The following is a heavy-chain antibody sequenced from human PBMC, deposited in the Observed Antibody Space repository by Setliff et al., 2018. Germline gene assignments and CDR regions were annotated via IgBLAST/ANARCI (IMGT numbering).Heavy chain of an antibody. CDR3: ARVPRFTDTRNAFDI. D-gene: IGHD5-18*01. CDR1: GGSIRNTSYH. V-gene: IGHV4-39*07. CDR2: IYYSGNT. Sequence: SETLSLTCSVSGGSIRNTSYHWGWIRQPPGKGLEWIASIYYSGNTYYNPSLESRLSMSADMSKNQLSLRLRSVIAADTAVYYCARVPRFTDTRNAFDIWGQGTMVTVSS. J-gene: IGHJ3*02.